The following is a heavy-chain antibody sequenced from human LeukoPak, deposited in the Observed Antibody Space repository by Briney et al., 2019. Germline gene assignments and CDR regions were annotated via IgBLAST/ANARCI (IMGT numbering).Heavy chain of an antibody. CDR2: VGGNGGIT. CDR1: GFTFTTYA. D-gene: IGHD1-26*01. V-gene: IGHV3-23*01. CDR3: AKGYSGSYRSYFDY. Sequence: GGSLRLPRAASGFTFTTYAMSWVRQAPGKGLEWVSTVGGNGGITYYADSVKGRFTISRDNPKNTLYLQMNTLRAEDTALYYCAKGYSGSYRSYFDYWGQGSLVTVSS. J-gene: IGHJ4*02.